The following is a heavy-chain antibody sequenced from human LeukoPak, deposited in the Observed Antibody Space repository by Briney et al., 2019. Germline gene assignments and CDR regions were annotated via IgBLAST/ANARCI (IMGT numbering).Heavy chain of an antibody. CDR1: GFTFRTSG. CDR3: AREGGRTVAGTFDN. V-gene: IGHV3-30*02. Sequence: GGSLRLSCAASGFTFRTSGMHWVRQAPGKGLEWVAFIQYHGRDKYYADSVKGRFTISRGNSKNTLYMEVNSLRAEDTAVYYCAREGGRTVAGTFDNWGQGTLVTVSS. J-gene: IGHJ4*02. CDR2: IQYHGRDK. D-gene: IGHD6-19*01.